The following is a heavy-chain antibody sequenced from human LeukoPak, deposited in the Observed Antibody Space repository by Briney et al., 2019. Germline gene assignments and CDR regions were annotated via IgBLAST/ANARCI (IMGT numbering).Heavy chain of an antibody. CDR3: ATAKWEWFMTFDY. V-gene: IGHV1-24*01. Sequence: ASVKVSCKVSGYTLTELSMHWVRQAPGKGLEWMGGFDPEDGETIYAQKFQGRVTMTEDTSTDTAYMELCSLRSEDTAVYYCATAKWEWFMTFDYWGQGTLVTVSS. J-gene: IGHJ4*02. D-gene: IGHD3-3*01. CDR1: GYTLTELS. CDR2: FDPEDGET.